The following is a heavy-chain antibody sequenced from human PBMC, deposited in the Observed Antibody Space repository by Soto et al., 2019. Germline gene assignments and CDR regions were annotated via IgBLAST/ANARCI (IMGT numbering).Heavy chain of an antibody. D-gene: IGHD1-26*01. CDR2: ISWNSGSI. CDR1: GCIFDDYA. V-gene: IGHV3-9*01. CDR3: AKDISGRGSFYYYYGMDV. Sequence: EEQLVESGGGLVQPGRSLRLSCAASGCIFDDYAMHWVRRPPGKGLEWVSGISWNSGSIGYADSVKARFTISRDNDKKTLYLQMNSLRAEDTALYYCAKDISGRGSFYYYYGMDVWGQGTTVTVSS. J-gene: IGHJ6*02.